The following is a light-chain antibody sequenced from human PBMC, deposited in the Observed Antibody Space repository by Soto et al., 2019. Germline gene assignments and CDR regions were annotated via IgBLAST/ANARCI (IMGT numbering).Light chain of an antibody. Sequence: IVVTQSPDSLAVSLGERATIKCKSSQSVLYTSNNKNYLAWYQQKPGQPPKLILYWAATRESGVPDRFSGCGFGRDFALTLRSLQREDVAVYYCEQNFSNPYTFGQGSKLEIK. V-gene: IGKV4-1*01. CDR2: WAA. J-gene: IGKJ2*01. CDR3: EQNFSNPYT. CDR1: QSVLYTSNNKNY.